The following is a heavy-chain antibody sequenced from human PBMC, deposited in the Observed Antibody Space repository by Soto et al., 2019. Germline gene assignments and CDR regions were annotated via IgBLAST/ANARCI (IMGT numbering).Heavy chain of an antibody. CDR3: AKEGQDHCSGGSCFAGWCAA. Sequence: QVQLVESGGGVVQPGKSLRLSCVASGFSFRSYAMHWVRQAPGQGLEWVAFTSYDGSKKDYAASVKGRFTVSRGNFENSLDLEMNSLSTEDKAVYYCAKEGQDHCSGGSCFAGWCAAWGHGTQVTVSS. CDR2: TSYDGSKK. V-gene: IGHV3-30*18. D-gene: IGHD2-15*01. J-gene: IGHJ4*03. CDR1: GFSFRSYA.